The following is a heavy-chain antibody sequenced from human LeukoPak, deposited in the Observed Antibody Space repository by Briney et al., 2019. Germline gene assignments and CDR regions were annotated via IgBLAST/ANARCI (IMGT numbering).Heavy chain of an antibody. CDR1: GFTFSSYA. V-gene: IGHV3-23*01. CDR2: ISGSGGST. J-gene: IGHJ4*02. D-gene: IGHD2-2*01. CDR3: AKDHVVVPAAADY. Sequence: GGSLRLSCAASGFTFSSYAMSWVRQAPGKGLEWVSAISGSGGSTYYADSVKGRFIISRDNSKNTLYLQMNSLRAEDTAVYYCAKDHVVVPAAADYWGQGTLVTVSS.